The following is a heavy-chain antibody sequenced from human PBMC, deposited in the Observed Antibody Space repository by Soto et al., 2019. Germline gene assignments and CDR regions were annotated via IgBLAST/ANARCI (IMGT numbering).Heavy chain of an antibody. CDR1: GYIFVNYG. D-gene: IGHD3-16*01. V-gene: IGHV1-18*01. CDR2: ISPYTGNT. Sequence: QVQLVQSGDEVKKPGASVKVSCKASGYIFVNYGIAWVRQAPGQGLEWMGWISPYTGNTHSASKVQRSLTMTTDTSPSTAYMDVGSLTSDDTAVYYCVMVDNYVTPTPQDVWGQGTTVTVSS. CDR3: VMVDNYVTPTPQDV. J-gene: IGHJ6*02.